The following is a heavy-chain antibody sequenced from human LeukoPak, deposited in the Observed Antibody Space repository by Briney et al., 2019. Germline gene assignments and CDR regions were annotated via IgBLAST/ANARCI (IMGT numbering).Heavy chain of an antibody. CDR3: ARDGIAVAGTGYYYYYYMDV. CDR1: GGTFSSYA. J-gene: IGHJ6*03. D-gene: IGHD6-19*01. Sequence: SVKVSCKASGGTFSSYAISWVRQAPGQGLEWMGGIIPIFGTANYAQKFQGRVTITADKSTSTAYMELSSLRSDDTAVYYCARDGIAVAGTGYYYYYYMDVWGKGTTVTVSS. CDR2: IIPIFGTA. V-gene: IGHV1-69*06.